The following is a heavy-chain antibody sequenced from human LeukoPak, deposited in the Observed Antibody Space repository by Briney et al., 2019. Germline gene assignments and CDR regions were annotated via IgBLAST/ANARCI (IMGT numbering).Heavy chain of an antibody. Sequence: SETLSLTCTVSGGSISSNYWSWIRQPPGKGLEWIGYIYYSGSTNSNPSLKSRVTISVDTSKNQFPLNLSSVTAADTAVYYCARDRGYGDYLNYFDYWGQGTLVTVSS. CDR1: GGSISSNY. J-gene: IGHJ4*02. D-gene: IGHD4-17*01. CDR3: ARDRGYGDYLNYFDY. CDR2: IYYSGST. V-gene: IGHV4-59*01.